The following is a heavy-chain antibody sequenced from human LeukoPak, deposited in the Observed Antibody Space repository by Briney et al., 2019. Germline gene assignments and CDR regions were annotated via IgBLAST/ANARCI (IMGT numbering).Heavy chain of an antibody. CDR2: INPNSGGT. CDR3: ARVVLVGATPNDAFDI. Sequence: ASVKVSCKASGYTFTGYYMHWVRQAPGQGLEWMGWINPNSGGTNYAQKFQGRVTMSRDTSISTAYMELSRLRSDATAVYYCARVVLVGATPNDAFDIWGQGTMVTVSS. CDR1: GYTFTGYY. D-gene: IGHD1-26*01. J-gene: IGHJ3*02. V-gene: IGHV1-2*02.